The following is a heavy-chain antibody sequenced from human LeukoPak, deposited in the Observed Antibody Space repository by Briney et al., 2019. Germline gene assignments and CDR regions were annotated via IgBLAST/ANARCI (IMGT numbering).Heavy chain of an antibody. CDR3: ARHRSGWLQSSFDY. CDR1: VGSISSIDYF. Sequence: SETLSLTCTVSVGSISSIDYFWAWSRQPPGRGLAWIGTMFYTGNTNYNPSLKSRVTISVDTSKNQFSLKLSSVTAADTAVYYCARHRSGWLQSSFDYWGQGTLVTVSS. J-gene: IGHJ4*02. D-gene: IGHD5-24*01. CDR2: MFYTGNT. V-gene: IGHV4-39*01.